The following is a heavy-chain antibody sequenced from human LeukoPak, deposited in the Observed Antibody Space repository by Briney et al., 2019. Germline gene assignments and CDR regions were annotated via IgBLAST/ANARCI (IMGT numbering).Heavy chain of an antibody. D-gene: IGHD1-26*01. CDR1: GFTFNSYS. CDR3: AKVAEVGATGYYYYMDV. CDR2: ISDDETYK. J-gene: IGHJ6*03. V-gene: IGHV3-30*14. Sequence: GGSLRLSCAASGFTFNSYSMHWVRQAPGKGLEWVTAISDDETYKFYADSVKGRFTISRDNSKNTLYLQMNSLRAEDTAVYYCAKVAEVGATGYYYYMDVWGKGTTSPSP.